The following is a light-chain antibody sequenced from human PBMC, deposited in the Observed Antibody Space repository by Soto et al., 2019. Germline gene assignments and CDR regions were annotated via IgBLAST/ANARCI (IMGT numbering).Light chain of an antibody. J-gene: IGLJ1*01. V-gene: IGLV2-14*01. CDR1: SSDVGGYNY. CDR3: SSYTSSSTLV. Sequence: QSALTQPASVSGSPGQSITISCTGTSSDVGGYNYVSWYQQHPGKAPKLRIYEVSNRPSGVSNHFSGSKSANTASLTISGLQAEDEADYYCSSYTSSSTLVFGTGTKVTVL. CDR2: EVS.